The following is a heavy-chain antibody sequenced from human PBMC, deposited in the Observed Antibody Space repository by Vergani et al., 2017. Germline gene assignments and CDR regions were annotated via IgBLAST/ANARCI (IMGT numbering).Heavy chain of an antibody. CDR2: IYYSGST. D-gene: IGHD5-18*01. CDR1: GGSISSSSYY. CDR3: AKGPPLQLWLTLDY. V-gene: IGHV4-39*01. J-gene: IGHJ4*02. Sequence: QLQLQESGPGLVKPSETLSLTCTVSGGSISSSSYYWGWIRQPPGKGLEWIGSIYYSGSTYCNPSLKSRVTISVDTSKNQFSLKLTSVTAADTAVYYCAKGPPLQLWLTLDYWGQGTLVTVSS.